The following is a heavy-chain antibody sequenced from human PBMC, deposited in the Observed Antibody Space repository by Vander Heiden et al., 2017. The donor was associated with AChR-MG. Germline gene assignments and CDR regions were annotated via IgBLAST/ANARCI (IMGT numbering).Heavy chain of an antibody. CDR3: TRGNTGVGAKYYFDY. CDR1: GFTIGDYA. CDR2: VRSRAT. D-gene: IGHD1-26*01. J-gene: IGHJ4*02. Sequence: EVQLVESGGDLVQPGRSLRLSCTASGFTIGDYAMTWVRQAPGKGLEWVGFVRSRATEYAASVKGRFTISRDDSKSVAYLQLNSLTSEDTAVYYCTRGNTGVGAKYYFDYWGQGPLVTVSS. V-gene: IGHV3-49*04.